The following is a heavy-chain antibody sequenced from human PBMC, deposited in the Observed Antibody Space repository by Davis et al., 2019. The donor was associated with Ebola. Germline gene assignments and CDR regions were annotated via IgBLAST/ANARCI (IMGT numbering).Heavy chain of an antibody. CDR3: ARDIYGGYEPAWDF. J-gene: IGHJ4*02. CDR2: INPSGGST. CDR1: GYNFTNYF. V-gene: IGHV1-46*01. Sequence: AASVKVSCKASGYNFTNYFMHWVRQAPGQGLQWLGVINPSGGSTSYAQKFQGRVTMTGDTSTLTVYMELSGLRSQDTAVYYCARDIYGGYEPAWDFWGQGTLVTVSS. D-gene: IGHD5-12*01.